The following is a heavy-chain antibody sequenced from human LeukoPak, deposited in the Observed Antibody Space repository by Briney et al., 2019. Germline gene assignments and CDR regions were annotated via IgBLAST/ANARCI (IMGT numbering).Heavy chain of an antibody. D-gene: IGHD4-11*01. J-gene: IGHJ4*02. CDR2: ISSSSSNI. CDR1: GFTFSTYT. Sequence: GGSLRLSCAASGFTFSTYTMNWVRQAPGSGLEWISYISSSSSNIYYAESVRGRFTISRDNAKSLLYLQMNSLRAEDTAVYYCARDDLYSNYEDHWGQGALVTVSS. V-gene: IGHV3-48*04. CDR3: ARDDLYSNYEDH.